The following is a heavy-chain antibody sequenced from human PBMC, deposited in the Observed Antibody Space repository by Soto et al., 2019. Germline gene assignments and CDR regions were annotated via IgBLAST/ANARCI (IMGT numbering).Heavy chain of an antibody. D-gene: IGHD2-21*01. J-gene: IGHJ5*02. CDR2: ISAYNGNT. CDR1: GYTFTSYG. CDR3: ARVGYCGGDCYSPLNWFDP. V-gene: IGHV1-18*01. Sequence: XSVKVSCKASGYTFTSYGISWVRQAPGQGLEWMGWISAYNGNTNYAQKLQGRVTMTTDTSTSTAYMELRSLRSDDTAVYYCARVGYCGGDCYSPLNWFDPWGQGTLVTVSS.